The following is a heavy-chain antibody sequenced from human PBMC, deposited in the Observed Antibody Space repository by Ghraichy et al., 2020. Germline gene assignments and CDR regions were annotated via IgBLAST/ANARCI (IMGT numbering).Heavy chain of an antibody. D-gene: IGHD4-17*01. J-gene: IGHJ6*03. CDR1: GGTFSSYA. Sequence: SVKVSCKASGGTFSSYAISWVRQAPGQGLEWMGGIIPIFGTANYAQKFQGRVTITADESTSTAYMELSSLRSEDTAVYYCARGSNYGDYLDYYMDVWGKGTTVTVSS. CDR2: IIPIFGTA. V-gene: IGHV1-69*13. CDR3: ARGSNYGDYLDYYMDV.